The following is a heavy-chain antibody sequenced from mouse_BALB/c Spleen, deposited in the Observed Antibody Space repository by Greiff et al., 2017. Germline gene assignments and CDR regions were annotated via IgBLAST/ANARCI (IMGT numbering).Heavy chain of an antibody. J-gene: IGHJ3*01. CDR1: GYTFSSYW. Sequence: VQLKESGAELMKPGASVKISCKATGYTFSSYWIEWVKQRPGHGLEWIGEILPGSGSTNYNEKFKGKATFTADTSSNTAYMQLSSLTSEDSAVYYCARGGTLGAGFAYWGQGTLVTVSA. CDR2: ILPGSGST. D-gene: IGHD4-1*01. CDR3: ARGGTLGAGFAY. V-gene: IGHV1-9*01.